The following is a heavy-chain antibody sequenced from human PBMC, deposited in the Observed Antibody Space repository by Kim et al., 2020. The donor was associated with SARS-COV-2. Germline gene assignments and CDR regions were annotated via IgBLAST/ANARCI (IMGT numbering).Heavy chain of an antibody. Sequence: ASVKVSCKASGYTFTSYAMNWVRQAPGQGLEWMGWINTNTGNPTYAQGFTGRFVFSLDTSVSTAYLQISSLKAEDTAVYYCARGSGYSSSWFQHGNWFDPWGQGTLVTVSS. CDR1: GYTFTSYA. V-gene: IGHV7-4-1*02. J-gene: IGHJ5*02. CDR3: ARGSGYSSSWFQHGNWFDP. CDR2: INTNTGNP. D-gene: IGHD6-13*01.